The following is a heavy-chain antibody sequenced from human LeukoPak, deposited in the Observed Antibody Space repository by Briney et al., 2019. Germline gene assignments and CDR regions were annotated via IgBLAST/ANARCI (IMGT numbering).Heavy chain of an antibody. Sequence: GGSLRLSYAASGFTFSSYSMNWVRQAPGKGLEWVSSISSSSSYIYYADSVKGRFTISRDNAKNSLYLQVNSLRAEDTAVYYCARDPYSGLFDSWGQGTLVTVSS. D-gene: IGHD4-11*01. CDR3: ARDPYSGLFDS. CDR1: GFTFSSYS. V-gene: IGHV3-21*01. J-gene: IGHJ4*02. CDR2: ISSSSSYI.